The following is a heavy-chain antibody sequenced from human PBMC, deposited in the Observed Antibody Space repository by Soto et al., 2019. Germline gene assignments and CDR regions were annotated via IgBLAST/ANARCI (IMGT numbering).Heavy chain of an antibody. CDR1: GGYITGSSFS. D-gene: IGHD3-16*01. CDR3: ARGLRWTRTFDF. J-gene: IGHJ4*02. Sequence: QRQLRESGPGLVKPSETLSLTCSVSGGYITGSSFSWGWIRQSPGTGLQWIGGLSYSGSTYYNPSLKGRVAISADTSKNAFSLELKLMTAADTATYFCARGLRWTRTFDFWGRGTLVTVSS. V-gene: IGHV4-39*01. CDR2: LSYSGST.